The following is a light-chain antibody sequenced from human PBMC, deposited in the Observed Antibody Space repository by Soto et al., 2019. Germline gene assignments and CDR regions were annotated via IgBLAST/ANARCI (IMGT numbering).Light chain of an antibody. CDR3: QQYSNWPPLT. V-gene: IGKV3-15*01. CDR1: QSVRSN. Sequence: EIVLTQSPATLSVSPGERATLPCRASQSVRSNLAWYQQKPGQAPRLLIFDASTRATNIPARFSGSGSGTEFTLTISSLQSEDFAVYYCQQYSNWPPLTFGGGTKVEIK. CDR2: DAS. J-gene: IGKJ4*01.